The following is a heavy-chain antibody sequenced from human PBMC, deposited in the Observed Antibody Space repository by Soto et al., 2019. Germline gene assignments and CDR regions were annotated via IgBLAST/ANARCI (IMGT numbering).Heavy chain of an antibody. J-gene: IGHJ6*02. CDR2: INPNSGGT. D-gene: IGHD3-10*01. CDR3: ARDPPMVRGVIYGMGV. Sequence: ASVKVSCKASGYTFTGYYMHWVRQAPGQGLEWMGWINPNSGGTNYAQKFQGRVTMTRDTSISTAYMELSRLRSDDTAVYYCARDPPMVRGVIYGMGVWGQGTTVTVSS. V-gene: IGHV1-2*02. CDR1: GYTFTGYY.